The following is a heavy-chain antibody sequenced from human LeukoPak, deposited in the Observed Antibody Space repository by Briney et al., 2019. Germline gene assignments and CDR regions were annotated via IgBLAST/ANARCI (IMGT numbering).Heavy chain of an antibody. J-gene: IGHJ3*02. V-gene: IGHV1-18*01. D-gene: IGHD3-22*01. Sequence: GASVKVSCKASGYTFTSYGISWVRQAPGQGLEWMGWISAYNGNTNYAQKLQGRVTMTTDTSTSTAYMELRSLRSDDTAVYYCARDLVREYYDSSGYYSSDIWGQGTMVTVSS. CDR1: GYTFTSYG. CDR2: ISAYNGNT. CDR3: ARDLVREYYDSSGYYSSDI.